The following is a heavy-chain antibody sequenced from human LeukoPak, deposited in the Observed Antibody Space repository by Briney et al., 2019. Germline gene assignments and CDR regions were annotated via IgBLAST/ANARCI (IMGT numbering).Heavy chain of an antibody. J-gene: IGHJ4*02. Sequence: PGRSLRLSCAASGFTFDDYAMHWVRQAPGKGLEWVSGISWNSGSIGYADSVKGRFTISRDNAKNSLYLQMNSLRAEDKALYYCAKDISAAAGFDYWGQGTLVAVSS. V-gene: IGHV3-9*01. D-gene: IGHD6-13*01. CDR1: GFTFDDYA. CDR2: ISWNSGSI. CDR3: AKDISAAAGFDY.